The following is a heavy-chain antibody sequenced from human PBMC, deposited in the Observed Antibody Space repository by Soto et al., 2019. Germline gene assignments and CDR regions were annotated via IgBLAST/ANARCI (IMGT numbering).Heavy chain of an antibody. Sequence: EVQLVQSGAVVRQPGESLRISCEGFGYSFSSYWIAWVRQMPGKGLEWMGIMYPGDSDTRYNPSFEGQVTMSVDASTTTAYLQWSSLKASDSGKYYCARHQARLLWLGEQGGLDVWGQGTTVTVSS. CDR3: ARHQARLLWLGEQGGLDV. CDR2: MYPGDSDT. D-gene: IGHD3-10*01. J-gene: IGHJ6*02. V-gene: IGHV5-51*01. CDR1: GYSFSSYW.